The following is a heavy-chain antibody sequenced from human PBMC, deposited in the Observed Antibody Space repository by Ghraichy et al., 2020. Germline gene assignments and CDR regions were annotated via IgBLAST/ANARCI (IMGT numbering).Heavy chain of an antibody. CDR2: ISYDGSNK. CDR1: GFTFSSYG. V-gene: IGHV3-30*18. D-gene: IGHD3-10*01. CDR3: AKDYYGSGSYGYPDDY. J-gene: IGHJ4*02. Sequence: LSLTCAASGFTFSSYGMHWVRQAPGKGLEWVAVISYDGSNKYYADSVKGRFTISRDNSKNTLYLQMNSLRAEDTAVYYCAKDYYGSGSYGYPDDYWGQGTLVTVSS.